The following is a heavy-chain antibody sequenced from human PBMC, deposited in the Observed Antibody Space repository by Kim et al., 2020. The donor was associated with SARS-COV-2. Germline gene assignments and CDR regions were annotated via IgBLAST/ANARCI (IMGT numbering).Heavy chain of an antibody. CDR2: IYSGGST. D-gene: IGHD1-26*01. CDR1: GFTVSSNY. CDR3: ARESGSIYYYYGMDV. Sequence: GGSLRLSCAASGFTVSSNYMSWVRQAPGKGLEWVSVIYSGGSTYYADSVKGRFTISRDNSKNTLYLQMNSLRAEDTAVYYCARESGSIYYYYGMDVWGQGTTVTVSS. J-gene: IGHJ6*02. V-gene: IGHV3-53*01.